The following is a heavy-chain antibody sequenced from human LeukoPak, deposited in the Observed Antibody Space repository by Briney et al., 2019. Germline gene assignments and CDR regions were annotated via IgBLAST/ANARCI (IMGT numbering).Heavy chain of an antibody. CDR2: INIYKGNT. CDR3: ARDQYDSVWDSHRPYFDY. CDR1: GYTFSSYG. J-gene: IGHJ4*02. D-gene: IGHD3-16*02. V-gene: IGHV1-18*01. Sequence: ASVKVSCKASGYTFSSYGISWVRQAPGQGLECMGWINIYKGNTKYAQKFQGRVTMSTDTSTSTAYMEVTSLRSDDTAVYYCARDQYDSVWDSHRPYFDYWGQGTLVTVSS.